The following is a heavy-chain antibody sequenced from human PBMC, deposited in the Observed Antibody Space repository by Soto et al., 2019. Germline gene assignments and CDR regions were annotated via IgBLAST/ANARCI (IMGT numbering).Heavy chain of an antibody. CDR1: GFTVSSNY. CDR3: ARESVGERFGMDV. CDR2: IYSGGST. D-gene: IGHD1-26*01. J-gene: IGHJ6*02. Sequence: GGSLRLSCAASGFTVSSNYMSWVRQSPGKGLEWVSVIYSGGSTYYADSVKGRFTISRDNSRNTLYLQMNSLRIEDTAVYSCARESVGERFGMDVWGQGTTVTGSS. V-gene: IGHV3-66*01.